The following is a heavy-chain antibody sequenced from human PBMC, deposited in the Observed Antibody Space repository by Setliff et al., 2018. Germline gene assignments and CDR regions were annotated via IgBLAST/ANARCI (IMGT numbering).Heavy chain of an antibody. V-gene: IGHV4-4*02. CDR1: GGSISSSNW. CDR2: IYHSGST. J-gene: IGHJ3*02. CDR3: ARAPIPRDAFDI. Sequence: PSETLSLTCTVSGGSISSSNWWTWVRQPPGKGLEWIGEIYHSGSTNYNPSLKSRVTISVDKSKNQFSLKLSSVTAADTAVYYCARAPIPRDAFDIWGQGTMVTVSS.